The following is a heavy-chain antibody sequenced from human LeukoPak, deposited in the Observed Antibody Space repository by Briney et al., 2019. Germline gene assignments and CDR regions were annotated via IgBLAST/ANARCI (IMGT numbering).Heavy chain of an antibody. CDR2: ISSSSSHI. CDR3: ARGLIVAAPYFDY. V-gene: IGHV3-21*01. CDR1: GFTFSSYS. J-gene: IGHJ4*02. Sequence: GGSLRLSCAASGFTFSSYSMNWVRQAPGKGLEWVSSISSSSSHIYYADSVKGRFTISRDNAKNSVYLQMNSLRAEDTAVYYCARGLIVAAPYFDYWGQGTLVTVSS. D-gene: IGHD2-15*01.